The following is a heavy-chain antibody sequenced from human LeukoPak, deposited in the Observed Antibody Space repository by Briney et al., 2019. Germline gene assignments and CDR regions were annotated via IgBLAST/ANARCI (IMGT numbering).Heavy chain of an antibody. D-gene: IGHD3-10*01. V-gene: IGHV4-38-2*02. CDR2: IYHSGST. CDR3: ATNTYGSGTQTLDY. CDR1: GYSISSGYY. J-gene: IGHJ4*02. Sequence: SETLSLTCTVSGYSISSGYYWGWIRQPPGKGLEWIGSIYHSGSTNYNPSLKSRVTISVDTSKNQFSLKLSSVTAADTAVYYCATNTYGSGTQTLDYWGQGTLVTVSS.